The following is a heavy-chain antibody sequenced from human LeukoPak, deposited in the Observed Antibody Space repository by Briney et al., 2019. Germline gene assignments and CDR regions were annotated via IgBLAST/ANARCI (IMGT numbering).Heavy chain of an antibody. Sequence: GGSLRLSCAASGFIVSDDYISWVRQTPGKGLEWVSVIYSGGATFYADSVEGRFTISRDNSKNTVHLQMNSLRAEDTAVYYCASGGKYCTGGACYGDWGQGTLVTVSS. V-gene: IGHV3-53*01. CDR2: IYSGGAT. CDR1: GFIVSDDY. J-gene: IGHJ4*02. CDR3: ASGGKYCTGGACYGD. D-gene: IGHD2-8*02.